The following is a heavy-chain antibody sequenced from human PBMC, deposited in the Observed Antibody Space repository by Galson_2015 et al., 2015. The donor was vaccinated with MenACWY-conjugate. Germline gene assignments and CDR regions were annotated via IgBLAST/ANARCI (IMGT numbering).Heavy chain of an antibody. J-gene: IGHJ3*01. D-gene: IGHD4-17*01. V-gene: IGHV3-7*03. CDR2: IKQDGSGK. CDR3: ARDHPSTYGIAWDLFEL. Sequence: SLRLSCAASGFPLSGYWVAWVRQAPGKGLEWVANIKQDGSGKYYVDSVKGRFTISRDNAKNSLYLEMNSLRAEDTAVYYCARDHPSTYGIAWDLFELWGQGTMVTVSS. CDR1: GFPLSGYW.